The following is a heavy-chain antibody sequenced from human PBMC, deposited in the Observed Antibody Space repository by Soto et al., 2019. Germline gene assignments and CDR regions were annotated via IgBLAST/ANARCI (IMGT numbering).Heavy chain of an antibody. Sequence: GSLRLSFAASGFTVSSNYMSWVRQAPGKGLEWVSVIYSGGSTYYADSVKGRFTISRDNSKNTLYLQMNILRAEDTAVYYCARGLLLDYGCQGTLVTVSS. V-gene: IGHV3-53*01. CDR1: GFTVSSNY. J-gene: IGHJ4*02. CDR3: ARGLLLDY. CDR2: IYSGGST. D-gene: IGHD2-15*01.